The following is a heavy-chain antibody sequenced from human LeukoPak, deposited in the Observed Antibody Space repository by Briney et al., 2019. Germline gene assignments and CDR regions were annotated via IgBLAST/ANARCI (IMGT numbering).Heavy chain of an antibody. D-gene: IGHD3-22*01. J-gene: IGHJ3*02. CDR1: GGSISSSSYY. Sequence: SETLSLTCTVSGGSISSSSYYWGWIRQPPGKGLEWIGSIYYSGSTYDNPSFKSRVTISVDTSKNQFSLKLTSVTAADTAVYYCARVGSYYDSSGYFDAFDIWGQGATVTVSS. CDR2: IYYSGST. CDR3: ARVGSYYDSSGYFDAFDI. V-gene: IGHV4-39*07.